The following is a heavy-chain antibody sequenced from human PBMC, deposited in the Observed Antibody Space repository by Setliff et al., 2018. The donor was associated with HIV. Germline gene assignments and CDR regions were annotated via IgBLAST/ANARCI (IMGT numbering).Heavy chain of an antibody. Sequence: SETLSLTCTVSGVPTSASTYYWGWIRQSPGKGLEWIASIRSSGDTYYNPSLQSRVIISVDTSNNQISLKLTSVTAADTAVYHCTIPASSLAPNWGRGTQVTVSS. J-gene: IGHJ4*02. CDR3: TIPASSLAPN. CDR2: IRSSGDT. CDR1: GVPTSASTYY. V-gene: IGHV4-39*01.